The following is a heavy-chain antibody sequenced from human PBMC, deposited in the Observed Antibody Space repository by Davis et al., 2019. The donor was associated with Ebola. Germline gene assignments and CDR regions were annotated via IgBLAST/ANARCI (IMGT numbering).Heavy chain of an antibody. Sequence: PGGSLRLSCAASGFTFSDHWMSWVRQAPGKGLEWVSYISSSGSTIYYADSVKGRFTISRDNAKNSLYLQMNSLRAEDTAVYYCARDGGGGNSGRGPTANDGYYYYLGYGMDVWGQGTTVTVSS. CDR2: ISSSGSTI. D-gene: IGHD4-23*01. CDR3: ARDGGGGNSGRGPTANDGYYYYLGYGMDV. J-gene: IGHJ6*02. V-gene: IGHV3-11*04. CDR1: GFTFSDHW.